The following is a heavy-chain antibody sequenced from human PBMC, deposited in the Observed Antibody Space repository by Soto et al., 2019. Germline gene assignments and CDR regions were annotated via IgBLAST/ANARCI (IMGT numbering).Heavy chain of an antibody. CDR1: GYTFTTYY. Sequence: ASVKVSCKASGYTFTTYYINWVRQAPGQGLEWMGWINPNTGATNYAQKFQGWVTLTRDTSVTTAYMEVSRLTSGDTAVYFCARSVTTHLAPDFWGQGTLVTVSS. V-gene: IGHV1-2*04. CDR3: ARSVTTHLAPDF. J-gene: IGHJ4*02. CDR2: INPNTGAT. D-gene: IGHD4-17*01.